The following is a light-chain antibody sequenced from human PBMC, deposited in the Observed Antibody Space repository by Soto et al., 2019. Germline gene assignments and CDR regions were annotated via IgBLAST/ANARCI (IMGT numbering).Light chain of an antibody. CDR1: QGVSSSY. Sequence: PGGRVTLSCRASQGVSSSYLTWYQQKPGQATRLLIYGASTRATSIPARFSGSGSGTDFTLTISSLQPEDFAVYYCQQDYNLPYTFGQGTKLEIK. CDR2: GAS. J-gene: IGKJ2*01. CDR3: QQDYNLPYT. V-gene: IGKV3D-7*01.